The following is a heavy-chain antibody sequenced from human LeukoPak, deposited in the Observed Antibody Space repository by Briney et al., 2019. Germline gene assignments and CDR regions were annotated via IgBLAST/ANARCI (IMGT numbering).Heavy chain of an antibody. CDR3: ARVSICSSTSCPAGAAFDI. CDR1: GGSISSYY. Sequence: SETLSLTCTVSGGSISSYYWSWIRQPAGKGLEWIGRIYTSGSTNYNPSLKSRVTMSVDTSKNQFSLKLSSVTPADTAVYYCARVSICSSTSCPAGAAFDIWGQGTMVTVSS. J-gene: IGHJ3*02. V-gene: IGHV4-4*07. CDR2: IYTSGST. D-gene: IGHD2-2*01.